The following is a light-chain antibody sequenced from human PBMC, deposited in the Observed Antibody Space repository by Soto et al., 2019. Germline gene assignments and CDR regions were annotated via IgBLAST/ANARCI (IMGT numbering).Light chain of an antibody. CDR3: SSYTSSSTLARV. Sequence: QSALTQPASVSGSPGQSITSSCTGTSSDVGGYNYVSWYQQHPGKAPKLMIYDVSNRPSGVSNRFSGSKSGNTASLTISGLQAEDEADYYCSSYTSSSTLARVFGGGTKLTVL. J-gene: IGLJ2*01. V-gene: IGLV2-14*01. CDR2: DVS. CDR1: SSDVGGYNY.